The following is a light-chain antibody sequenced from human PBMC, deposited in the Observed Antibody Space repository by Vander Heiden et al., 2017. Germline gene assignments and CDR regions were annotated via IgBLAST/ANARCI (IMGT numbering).Light chain of an antibody. V-gene: IGKV1-39*01. Sequence: DIQMTQSPSSLSASVGDRVTITCRASQSISNYLNWYQQKPGKAPKLLIYAASSLQSGVPSRFSGSGSGTDFTLTISSLQPEDFATYYCQQSNSPPVNFGGGTEVEIK. CDR1: QSISNY. CDR2: AAS. CDR3: QQSNSPPVN. J-gene: IGKJ4*01.